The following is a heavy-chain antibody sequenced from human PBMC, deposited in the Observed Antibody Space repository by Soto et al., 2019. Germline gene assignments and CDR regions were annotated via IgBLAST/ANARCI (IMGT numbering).Heavy chain of an antibody. Sequence: ASVKVSCKASGYTFTSYDINWVRQATGQGLEWMGWMNPNNGNTGYSQKFQGRVTITRDTSASTAYMELSSLRSEDTAVYYCARDPGRLKGTPIDYYDSSGSDQYYFDYWGQG. J-gene: IGHJ4*02. CDR3: ARDPGRLKGTPIDYYDSSGSDQYYFDY. CDR2: MNPNNGNT. CDR1: GYTFTSYD. V-gene: IGHV1-8*01. D-gene: IGHD3-22*01.